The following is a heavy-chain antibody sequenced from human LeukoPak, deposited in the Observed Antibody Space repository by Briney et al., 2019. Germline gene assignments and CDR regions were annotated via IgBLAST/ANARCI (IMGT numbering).Heavy chain of an antibody. CDR2: INWNGGST. Sequence: PGGSLRLSCAASGFTFDDYAMTWVRHAPGKGLEWVSAINWNGGSTGYADSVKGRFTISRDNAKNSLYLQMDSLRAEDTALYYCARVSLMITFGGVIGWFDPWGQGTLVSVSS. CDR1: GFTFDDYA. V-gene: IGHV3-20*04. J-gene: IGHJ5*02. D-gene: IGHD3-16*02. CDR3: ARVSLMITFGGVIGWFDP.